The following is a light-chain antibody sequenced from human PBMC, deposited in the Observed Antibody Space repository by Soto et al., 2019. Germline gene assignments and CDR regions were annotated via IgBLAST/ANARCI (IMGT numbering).Light chain of an antibody. J-gene: IGKJ2*01. CDR3: MQGTHWLYT. Sequence: DVVMTQSPLSLPVTLGQSASISCRSSQSLVFRDGRTFLSWFQQRPGQAPRRLIYKVSNRDSGVPDRFSGSGSGTDFTLNISRVEAEDVGVYYCMQGTHWLYTFGQGTKLEIK. CDR2: KVS. CDR1: QSLVFRDGRTF. V-gene: IGKV2-30*01.